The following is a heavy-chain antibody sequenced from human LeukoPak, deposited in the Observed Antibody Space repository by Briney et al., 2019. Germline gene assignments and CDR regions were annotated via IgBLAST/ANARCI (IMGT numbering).Heavy chain of an antibody. V-gene: IGHV3-30*04. CDR3: ARANMVRGVGSFFDRNWFDP. J-gene: IGHJ5*02. Sequence: GGSLRLSCAASGFTFSSYAMHWVRQAPGKGLEWVAVISYDGSNKYYADSVKGRFTISRDNSKNTLYLQMNSLRAEDTAVYYCARANMVRGVGSFFDRNWFDPWGQGTLVTVSS. D-gene: IGHD3-10*01. CDR1: GFTFSSYA. CDR2: ISYDGSNK.